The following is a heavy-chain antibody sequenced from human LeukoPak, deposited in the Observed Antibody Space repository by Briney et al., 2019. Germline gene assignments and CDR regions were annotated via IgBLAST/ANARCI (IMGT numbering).Heavy chain of an antibody. D-gene: IGHD2-2*01. V-gene: IGHV1-2*02. CDR2: IDPNSGGT. CDR3: ARDHFGVVVPAARFDY. Sequence: GASVKVSCKASGYTFTGYYMHWVRQAPGQGLEWMGWIDPNSGGTNYAQKFQGRVTMTRDTSISTAYMELSRLRSDDTAVYYCARDHFGVVVPAARFDYWGQGTLVTVSS. CDR1: GYTFTGYY. J-gene: IGHJ4*02.